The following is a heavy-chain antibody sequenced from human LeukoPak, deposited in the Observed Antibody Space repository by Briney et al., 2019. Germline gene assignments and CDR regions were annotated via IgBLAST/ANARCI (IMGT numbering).Heavy chain of an antibody. CDR3: ARDGFYYYDSSGSYV. V-gene: IGHV1-2*02. CDR2: INPNSGGT. CDR1: GYTFTGYY. Sequence: ASVKVSCKASGYTFTGYYMHWVRQAPGQGLEWMGWINPNSGGTNYAQKSQRRVTITRATSTSTAYMELSRLRSADTAVYYCARDGFYYYDSSGSYVWGQGTLVTVSS. D-gene: IGHD3-22*01. J-gene: IGHJ4*02.